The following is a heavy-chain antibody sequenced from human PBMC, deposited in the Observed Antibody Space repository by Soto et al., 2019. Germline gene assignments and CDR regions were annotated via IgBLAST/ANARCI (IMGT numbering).Heavy chain of an antibody. Sequence: ASVKPSCKASGYTFTIYAMRWGRQAPGQRLEWMGWINAGNGNTKYSQKFQGRVTITRDTSASTAYMELSSLRSEDTAVYYCASPQQLDAFDIWGQGTMVTV. D-gene: IGHD6-13*01. CDR3: ASPQQLDAFDI. CDR1: GYTFTIYA. CDR2: INAGNGNT. J-gene: IGHJ3*02. V-gene: IGHV1-3*01.